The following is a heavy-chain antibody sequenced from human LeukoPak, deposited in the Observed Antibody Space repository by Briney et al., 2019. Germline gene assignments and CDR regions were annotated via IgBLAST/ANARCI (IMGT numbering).Heavy chain of an antibody. J-gene: IGHJ4*02. CDR1: GGSISSSDYY. CDR2: FDHTGTT. V-gene: IGHV4-39*07. CDR3: ARAHLDQLLSPTFDY. D-gene: IGHD2-2*01. Sequence: PSETLSLTCTVSGGSISSSDYYWGWIRQPPGKGLEWIGSFDHTGTTYYNPSLKSRVTTSVDTSNNQFSLRLSSVTAADTAVYYCARAHLDQLLSPTFDYWGQGTLVTVSS.